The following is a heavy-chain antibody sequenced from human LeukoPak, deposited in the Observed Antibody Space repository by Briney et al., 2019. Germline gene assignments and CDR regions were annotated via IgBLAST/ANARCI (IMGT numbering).Heavy chain of an antibody. D-gene: IGHD3-9*01. CDR3: ARYYDILTGHSFDY. CDR1: GGSISSYY. V-gene: IGHV4-39*07. Sequence: SETLSLTCTVSGGSISSYYWGWIRQPPGKGLEWIGSIYYSGSTYYNPSLKSRVTISVDTSKNQLSLKLSSVAAAATAVYYCARYYDILTGHSFDYWGQGTLVTVSS. J-gene: IGHJ4*02. CDR2: IYYSGST.